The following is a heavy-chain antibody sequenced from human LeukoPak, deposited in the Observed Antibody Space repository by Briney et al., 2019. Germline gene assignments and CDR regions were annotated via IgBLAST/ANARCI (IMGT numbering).Heavy chain of an antibody. D-gene: IGHD6-13*01. Sequence: GRSLRLSCAASGFTFSSYGMHWVRQAPGKGLEWVAVISYDGGNKYYVDSVKGRFTISRDNSKNTLYLQMNSLRAEDTAVYYCHVSSSWYSGYFDYWGQGTLVTVSS. J-gene: IGHJ4*02. CDR1: GFTFSSYG. V-gene: IGHV3-30*03. CDR3: HVSSSWYSGYFDY. CDR2: ISYDGGNK.